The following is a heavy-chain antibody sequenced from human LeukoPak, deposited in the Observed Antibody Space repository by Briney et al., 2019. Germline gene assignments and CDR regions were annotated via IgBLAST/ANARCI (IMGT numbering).Heavy chain of an antibody. Sequence: SETLSLTCTVSSGSFSSSSYFCGWIRQSPGMGLEWIATINYSGTTYYNPSLKSRVTTSVDTSRNQFSLKLTSVTAAATAVYYCAGLRGGAQLWGDWGQGALVTVSS. V-gene: IGHV4-39*01. CDR3: AGLRGGAQLWGD. D-gene: IGHD3-10*01. CDR2: INYSGTT. J-gene: IGHJ4*01. CDR1: SGSFSSSSYF.